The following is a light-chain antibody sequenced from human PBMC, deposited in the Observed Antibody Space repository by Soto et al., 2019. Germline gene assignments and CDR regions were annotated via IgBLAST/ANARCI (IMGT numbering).Light chain of an antibody. V-gene: IGKV3-11*01. CDR2: DAS. CDR1: QSVSSY. J-gene: IGKJ3*01. CDR3: QHHSNWPLT. Sequence: EIVLTQSPATLSLSPGERANLSCRASQSVSSYLVWYQQKHGQAPRLLIYDASNRATGIPARFSASGSGTDFTLTISSLDPEDFAVYYCQHHSNWPLTFGPGTKVEIK.